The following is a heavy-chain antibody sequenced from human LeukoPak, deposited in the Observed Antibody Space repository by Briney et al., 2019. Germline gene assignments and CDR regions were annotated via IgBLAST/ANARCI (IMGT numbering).Heavy chain of an antibody. V-gene: IGHV4-30-2*01. J-gene: IGHJ3*02. CDR1: GGSISSGGYS. D-gene: IGHD5-12*01. CDR2: IYHSGTT. Sequence: SQTLSLTCAVSGGSISSGGYSWSWVRQPPGEGLEWVGYIYHSGTTYYNPSLQSRVTISLDRSKNQFSLKLSSMTAADTAVYYCASGNTGYDRDAFDIWGQGTMVAVSS. CDR3: ASGNTGYDRDAFDI.